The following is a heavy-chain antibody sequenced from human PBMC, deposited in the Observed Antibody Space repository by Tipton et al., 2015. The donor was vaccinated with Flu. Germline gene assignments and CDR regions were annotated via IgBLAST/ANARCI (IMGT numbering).Heavy chain of an antibody. J-gene: IGHJ4*02. Sequence: QVQLVQSGAEVREPGASVKVSCKTSGYIFPNYGISWVRQAPGQGLERLGWINTYNGDTYYAQKFQGRVTMTTVTSTSSAYMELRSLKSGDRAVYYCARDGYCGSGAAPYWGQGTLVTVSS. CDR3: ARDGYCGSGAAPY. CDR1: GYIFPNYG. V-gene: IGHV1-18*01. D-gene: IGHD2-21*01. CDR2: INTYNGDT.